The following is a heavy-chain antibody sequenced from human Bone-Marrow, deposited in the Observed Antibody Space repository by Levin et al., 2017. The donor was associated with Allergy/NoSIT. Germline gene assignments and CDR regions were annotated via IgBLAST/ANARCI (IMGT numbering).Heavy chain of an antibody. CDR3: ARDLDTATVQSPPDAFNI. CDR2: MNAGNGDT. J-gene: IGHJ3*02. V-gene: IGHV1-3*01. Sequence: PEASVKVSCKASGYIFTNYAMHWVRQAPGQRLEWMGWMNAGNGDTKYSQKFQGRVTITRDTSASIVYMEVSSLRSEDTAVYYCARDLDTATVQSPPDAFNIWGQGTMVTVSS. D-gene: IGHD5-18*01. CDR1: GYIFTNYA.